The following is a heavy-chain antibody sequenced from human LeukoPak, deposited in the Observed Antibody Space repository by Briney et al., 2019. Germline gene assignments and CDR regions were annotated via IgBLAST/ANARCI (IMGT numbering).Heavy chain of an antibody. Sequence: SVKVSCKASGYTFTSYGISWVRQAPGQGLEWMGGIIPIFGTANYAQKFQGRVTITADESTSTAYMELSSLRSEDTAVYYCARGDYGDYIFDYWGQGTLVTVSS. J-gene: IGHJ4*02. CDR2: IIPIFGTA. CDR3: ARGDYGDYIFDY. CDR1: GYTFTSYG. D-gene: IGHD4-17*01. V-gene: IGHV1-69*13.